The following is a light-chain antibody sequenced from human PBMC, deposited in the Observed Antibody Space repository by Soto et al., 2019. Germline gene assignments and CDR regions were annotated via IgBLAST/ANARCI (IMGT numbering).Light chain of an antibody. CDR3: QQYGRSPYT. V-gene: IGKV3-20*01. J-gene: IGKJ2*01. CDR2: GAS. Sequence: EIVLTQSPGTLSLSPGERATLSCRASQSVSSSYLAWYQQKPGQAPRLLIYGASSTATGIPDRFSGSGSGTDFTLTISRLEPADFAVYHCQQYGRSPYTFGQGTKLEIK. CDR1: QSVSSSY.